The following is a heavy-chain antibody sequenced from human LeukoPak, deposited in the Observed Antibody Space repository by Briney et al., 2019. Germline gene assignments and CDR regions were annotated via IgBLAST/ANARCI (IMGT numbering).Heavy chain of an antibody. D-gene: IGHD6-19*01. V-gene: IGHV3-9*01. CDR3: AKGPYSSGWYQYLQH. J-gene: IGHJ1*01. CDR1: GFTFDDYA. Sequence: PGGSLRLSCAASGFTFDDYAMHWVRQAPGKGLEWVSGISWNSGSIVYADSVKGRFTISRDNAKNSLYLQMNSLRAEDTALYYCAKGPYSSGWYQYLQHWGQGTLVTVSS. CDR2: ISWNSGSI.